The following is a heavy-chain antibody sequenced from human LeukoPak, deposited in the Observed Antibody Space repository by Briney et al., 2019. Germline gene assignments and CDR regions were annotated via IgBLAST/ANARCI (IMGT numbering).Heavy chain of an antibody. CDR3: VRGVLAVVYATFDY. V-gene: IGHV4-59*12. CDR1: GGSISSYY. CDR2: IYYSGST. D-gene: IGHD6-19*01. J-gene: IGHJ4*02. Sequence: SETLSLTCTVSGGSISSYYWSWIRQPPGKGLEWIGYIYYSGSTNYNPSLKSRVTISIDTSKNQFSLRLTSVTAADTAVYYCVRGVLAVVYATFDYWGQGNLVTVSS.